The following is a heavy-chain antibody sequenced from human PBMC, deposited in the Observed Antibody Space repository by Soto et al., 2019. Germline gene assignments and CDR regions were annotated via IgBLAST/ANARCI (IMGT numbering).Heavy chain of an antibody. CDR3: ARRSGYAYGSLDH. CDR2: IRSASIYI. CDR1: GFTFGSYT. V-gene: IGHV3-21*01. D-gene: IGHD5-18*01. J-gene: IGHJ4*02. Sequence: EVQLVESGGGLVKPGGSLRLSCATSGFTFGSYTMNWVRPAPGKGLEWGSCIRSASIYIYYADSVQGRFTISRDTSQKSLSLHMNRLRAEDTAVYYCARRSGYAYGSLDHWGQGVLVTVSS.